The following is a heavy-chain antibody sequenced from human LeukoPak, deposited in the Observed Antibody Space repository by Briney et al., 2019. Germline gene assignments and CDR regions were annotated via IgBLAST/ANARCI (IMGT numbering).Heavy chain of an antibody. D-gene: IGHD3-9*01. V-gene: IGHV4-59*01. CDR1: GGSISSYY. J-gene: IGHJ4*02. CDR2: IYYSGST. CDR3: ARGLRYFDLAFDY. Sequence: SEALSLTCTVSGGSISSYYWSWIRQPPGKGLEWIGYIYYSGSTNYNPSLKSRVTISVDTSKNQFSLKLGSVTAADTAVYYCARGLRYFDLAFDYWGQGTLVTVSS.